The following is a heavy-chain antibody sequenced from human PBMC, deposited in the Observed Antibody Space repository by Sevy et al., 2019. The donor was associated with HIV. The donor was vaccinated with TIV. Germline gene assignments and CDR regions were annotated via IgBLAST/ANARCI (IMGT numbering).Heavy chain of an antibody. J-gene: IGHJ4*02. D-gene: IGHD1-20*01. V-gene: IGHV1-69*05. CDR2: IIPIFGTA. Sequence: ASVKVSCKASGGTFSRYAISWVRQAPGQGLEWMGGIIPIFGTANYAQKFQGRVTITTDESTSTAYMELSSLRSEDTAVYYCARVEYNWNTVDYWGQGTLVTVSS. CDR1: GGTFSRYA. CDR3: ARVEYNWNTVDY.